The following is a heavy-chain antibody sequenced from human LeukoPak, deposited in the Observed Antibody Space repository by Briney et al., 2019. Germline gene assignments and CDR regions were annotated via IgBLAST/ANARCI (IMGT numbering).Heavy chain of an antibody. CDR2: IYPGGTT. V-gene: IGHV3-66*02. Sequence: GGSLRLFWAGSGLTLRSSFITWGRPASGKGLEVGSIIYPGGTTYSADSVKGRFTISIDDSKNTLSLQMNSLRPDDTAVYYCARVLRSGNTGFAFDIWGQGTMVTVSS. D-gene: IGHD3-3*01. CDR1: GLTLRSSF. CDR3: ARVLRSGNTGFAFDI. J-gene: IGHJ3*02.